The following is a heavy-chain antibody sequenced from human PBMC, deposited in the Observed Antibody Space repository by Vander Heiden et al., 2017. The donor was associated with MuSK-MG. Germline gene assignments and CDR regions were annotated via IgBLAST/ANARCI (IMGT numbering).Heavy chain of an antibody. Sequence: QVQLQQWGAGLLKPSETLSLTCAVYGGSFSGYHWSWIRQPPGKGLEWIGEINHSGSTNYNPSLKSRVTISVDTSKNQFSLKLSSVTAADTAVYYCARRTYYDYVWGSYRFLGYFDYWGQGTLVTVSS. CDR1: GGSFSGYH. CDR2: INHSGST. D-gene: IGHD3-16*02. V-gene: IGHV4-34*01. J-gene: IGHJ4*02. CDR3: ARRTYYDYVWGSYRFLGYFDY.